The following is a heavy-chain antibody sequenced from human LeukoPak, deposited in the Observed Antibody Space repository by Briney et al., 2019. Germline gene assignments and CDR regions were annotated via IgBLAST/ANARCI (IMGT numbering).Heavy chain of an antibody. D-gene: IGHD3-22*01. J-gene: IGHJ4*02. Sequence: GGSLRLSCAASGFTFSSYAMSWVRQAPGKGLEWVSAISGNGGSTYYADSVKGRFTISRDNSKNTLYLQMSSLRAEDTAVYYCAKGAHRITMIVVVISRLYFDYWGQGTLVTVSS. V-gene: IGHV3-23*01. CDR1: GFTFSSYA. CDR2: ISGNGGST. CDR3: AKGAHRITMIVVVISRLYFDY.